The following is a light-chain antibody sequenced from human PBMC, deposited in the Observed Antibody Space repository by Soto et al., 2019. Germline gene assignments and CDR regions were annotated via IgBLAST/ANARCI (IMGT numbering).Light chain of an antibody. CDR1: QSVSSN. J-gene: IGKJ1*01. CDR3: QHRYT. Sequence: EIVMTQSQATLSVSPGERATLSCTASQSVSSNLAWYQQNPGQAPRLLIYGAATRSTGIPARFSGSGCGTEFTLTISGLQSEVFAVCYCQHRYTFGQGTKVEIK. CDR2: GAA. V-gene: IGKV3-15*01.